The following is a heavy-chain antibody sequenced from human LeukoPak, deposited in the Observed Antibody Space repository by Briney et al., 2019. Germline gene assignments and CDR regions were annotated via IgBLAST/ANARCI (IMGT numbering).Heavy chain of an antibody. Sequence: GGSLRLSCATSGFTFSNFAMHWVRQTPGKGLEWVALTWFDGSSEYYADSVKGRFTISRDNSKNTLHLQMSSLRAEDTAVYYCAKVGRADDYYFDYWGQGTLVTVSS. CDR3: AKVGRADDYYFDY. CDR1: GFTFSNFA. D-gene: IGHD3-3*01. J-gene: IGHJ4*02. CDR2: TWFDGSSE. V-gene: IGHV3-33*06.